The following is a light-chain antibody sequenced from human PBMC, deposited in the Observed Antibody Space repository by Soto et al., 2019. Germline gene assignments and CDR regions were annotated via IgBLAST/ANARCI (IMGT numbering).Light chain of an antibody. V-gene: IGKV3-20*01. CDR2: GAS. CDR3: QQDGTSPWT. J-gene: IGKJ1*01. Sequence: EIVLTQSPGTLSLSQGERATLSCRASQSVSSSFLAWYQQKPGQAPRLLIYGASSRATGIPDRFSGSGSGTDFTLTISRLGPEDFAVYYCQQDGTSPWTFGQGTKVDI. CDR1: QSVSSSF.